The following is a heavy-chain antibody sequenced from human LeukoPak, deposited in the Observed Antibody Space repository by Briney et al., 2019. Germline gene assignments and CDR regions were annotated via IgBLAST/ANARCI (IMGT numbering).Heavy chain of an antibody. Sequence: GGSLRLSCTASGFTFSAYAMMWVRQVPGKGPEWVSAIRGGGTSEFYADSVKGRFRISRDNSKDTLFLQMNSLRAEDTAVYYSARDPNGDYIGAFDMWGPGTMVTVSS. V-gene: IGHV3-23*01. D-gene: IGHD4-17*01. CDR1: GFTFSAYA. CDR3: ARDPNGDYIGAFDM. CDR2: IRGGGTSE. J-gene: IGHJ3*02.